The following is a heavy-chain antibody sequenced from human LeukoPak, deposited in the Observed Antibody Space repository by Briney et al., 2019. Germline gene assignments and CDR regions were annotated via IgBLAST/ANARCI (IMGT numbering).Heavy chain of an antibody. CDR3: ARELGATPFGY. Sequence: PGGSLRLSCAASGFTFSSYWMNWARQAPGKGLEWVASINHNGNVNYYVDSVKGRFTISRDNAKNSLYLQMNSLRAEDTAVYYCARELGATPFGYWGRGTLSPSPQ. D-gene: IGHD1-26*01. CDR2: INHNGNVN. V-gene: IGHV3-7*01. J-gene: IGHJ4*02. CDR1: GFTFSSYW.